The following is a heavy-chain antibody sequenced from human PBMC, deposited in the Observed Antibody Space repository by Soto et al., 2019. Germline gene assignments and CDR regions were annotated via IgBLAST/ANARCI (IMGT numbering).Heavy chain of an antibody. J-gene: IGHJ4*02. D-gene: IGHD3-10*01. CDR3: TSQRWFGELQLDY. CDR1: GFTFSGSA. CDR2: IRSKANSYAT. V-gene: IGHV3-73*01. Sequence: EVQLVESGGGLVQPGGSLKLSCAASGFTFSGSAMHWVRQASGKGLEWVGRIRSKANSYATAYAASVKGRFTISRDDSKNTAYLQMNSLKTEDTAVYYCTSQRWFGELQLDYWGQGTLGTVSS.